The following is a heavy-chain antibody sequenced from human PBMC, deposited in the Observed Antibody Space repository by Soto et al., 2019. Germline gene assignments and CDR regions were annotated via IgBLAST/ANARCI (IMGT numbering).Heavy chain of an antibody. CDR1: GFTFDDYA. D-gene: IGHD6-13*01. CDR3: AKDQYGSSLGNDAFDS. V-gene: IGHV3-9*01. J-gene: IGHJ3*02. CDR2: ISWNSGSI. Sequence: EVQLVESGGGLVQPGRSLRLSCAASGFTFDDYAMHWVRQAPGKGLEWVSGISWNSGSIGYADSVKGRFTISRDNAKNSVYLQMYGLRAEDTALYYCAKDQYGSSLGNDAFDSWGQGTIVTVSS.